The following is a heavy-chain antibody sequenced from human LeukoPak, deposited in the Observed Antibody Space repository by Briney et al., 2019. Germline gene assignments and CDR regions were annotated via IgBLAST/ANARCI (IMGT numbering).Heavy chain of an antibody. CDR2: IYYSGST. D-gene: IGHD6-25*01. J-gene: IGHJ6*02. CDR1: GGSISSSNYF. Sequence: SETLSLTCTVSGGSISSSNYFWGWIRQPPGKGLEWIGNIYYSGSTYYNPSLKSRVTISVDTSKNQFSLQLGSVTVADTAVYYCARQLYSSATVWGQGTTVTVSS. V-gene: IGHV4-39*01. CDR3: ARQLYSSATV.